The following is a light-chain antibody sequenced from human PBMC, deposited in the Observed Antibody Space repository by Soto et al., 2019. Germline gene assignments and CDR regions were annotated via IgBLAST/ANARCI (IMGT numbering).Light chain of an antibody. J-gene: IGLJ1*01. CDR2: EGS. V-gene: IGLV2-23*01. Sequence: QSVLTQPASVSGSPGQSITISCPGTSSDVGSYNLVSWYQQYPGKAPKLMIYEGSKRPSGVSNRFSGSKSGNTASLTISGLQAEDEADYYCCSYAGSRYYVFGTGTKVTVL. CDR1: SSDVGSYNL. CDR3: CSYAGSRYYV.